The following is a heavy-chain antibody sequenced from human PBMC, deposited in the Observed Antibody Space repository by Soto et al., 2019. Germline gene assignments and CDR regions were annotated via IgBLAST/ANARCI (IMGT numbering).Heavy chain of an antibody. J-gene: IGHJ6*02. V-gene: IGHV5-51*01. CDR2: IYPGDSDT. Sequence: GESLKISCKGSGYSFTSYWIGWVRQMPGKGLEWMGIIYPGDSDTRYSPSFQGQVTISADKSISTAYLQWSSLKASDTAMYYCARDRRGYSYGWDYYNGMDVWGQGTTVTVSS. CDR3: ARDRRGYSYGWDYYNGMDV. D-gene: IGHD5-18*01. CDR1: GYSFTSYW.